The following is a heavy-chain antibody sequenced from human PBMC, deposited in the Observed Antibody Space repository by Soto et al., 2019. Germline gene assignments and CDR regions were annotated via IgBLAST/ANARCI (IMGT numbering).Heavy chain of an antibody. CDR1: GFSLSSYF. CDR2: DNTDGSKT. V-gene: IGHV3-74*01. CDR3: ARENWYSLDV. J-gene: IGHJ6*02. D-gene: IGHD1-26*01. Sequence: EVQLVESGGGSVHPGGSLRLSCAASGFSLSSYFMAWVRLGPGKRLALVSHDNTDGSKTSYADSVRGRFTMFRDNAKXXXXXXXXXXXXXXXXXXYCARENWYSLDVWGQGTTVTVSS.